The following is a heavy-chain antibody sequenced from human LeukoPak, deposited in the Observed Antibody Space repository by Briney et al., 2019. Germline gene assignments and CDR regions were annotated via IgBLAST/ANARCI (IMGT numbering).Heavy chain of an antibody. D-gene: IGHD3-10*01. CDR2: ISGSGGST. CDR1: GFTFSSYA. Sequence: GGSLRLSRAASGFTFSSYAMSWVRQAPGKGLEWVSAISGSGGSTYYADSVKGRFTISRGNSKNTLYLQMNSLRAEDTEDTAVYYCAKGGGGYLDYWGQGALVIVSS. CDR3: AKGGGGYLDY. J-gene: IGHJ4*02. V-gene: IGHV3-23*01.